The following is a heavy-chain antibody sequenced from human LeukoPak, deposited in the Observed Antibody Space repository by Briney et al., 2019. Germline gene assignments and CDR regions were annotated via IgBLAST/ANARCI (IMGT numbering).Heavy chain of an antibody. J-gene: IGHJ3*02. CDR3: ALGYCSSTSCPYDAFDI. CDR2: IYYSGST. CDR1: GGSISSYY. Sequence: SETLSLTCTVSGGSISSYYWSWIRQPPGKGLEWIGNIYYSGSTNYNPSLKSRVTISVDTSKNQFSLKLSSVTAADTAVYYCALGYCSSTSCPYDAFDIWGQGTMVTVSS. V-gene: IGHV4-59*08. D-gene: IGHD2-2*01.